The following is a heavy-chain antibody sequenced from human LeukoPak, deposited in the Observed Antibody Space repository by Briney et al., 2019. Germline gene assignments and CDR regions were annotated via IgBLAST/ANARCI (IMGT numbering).Heavy chain of an antibody. Sequence: GASVKVSCKASGGTFSSYAISWVRQAPGQGLEWMGRIIPIFGTANYAQKFQGRVTITTDESTSTAYMELSSLRSEDTAVYYCARDFTSTFDYWGQGTLVTVSS. CDR1: GGTFSSYA. CDR2: IIPIFGTA. J-gene: IGHJ4*02. CDR3: ARDFTSTFDY. V-gene: IGHV1-69*05.